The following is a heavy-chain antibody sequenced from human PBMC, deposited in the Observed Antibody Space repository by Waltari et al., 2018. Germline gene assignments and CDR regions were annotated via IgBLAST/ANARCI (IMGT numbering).Heavy chain of an antibody. V-gene: IGHV1-3*01. J-gene: IGHJ5*02. Sequence: QVQLVQSGAEVKKPGASVKVSCKASGYTFTSYAMHWVRKAPGQRLEWMGWINAGKGNTKYSRKFQGRVTITRDTSASTAYMELSSLRSEDTAVYYCARSRIAAAGTVPNWFDPWGQGTLVTVSS. D-gene: IGHD6-13*01. CDR1: GYTFTSYA. CDR2: INAGKGNT. CDR3: ARSRIAAAGTVPNWFDP.